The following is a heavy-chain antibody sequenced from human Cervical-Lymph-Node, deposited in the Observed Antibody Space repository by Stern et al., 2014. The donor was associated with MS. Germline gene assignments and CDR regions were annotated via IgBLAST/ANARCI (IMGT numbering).Heavy chain of an antibody. CDR3: ARDQGGIAAD. D-gene: IGHD6-13*01. CDR1: GDSFSTFT. J-gene: IGHJ4*02. CDR2: IDPMFRTP. Sequence: QDQLVQSGAEVKKPGSSVKVSCKASGDSFSTFTISWVRQAPGQGLEWMGGIDPMFRTPNYAQKFQGRVTITADESTSTAYMELSGLRSEDTATYFCARDQGGIAADWGQGTRVTVSS. V-gene: IGHV1-69*12.